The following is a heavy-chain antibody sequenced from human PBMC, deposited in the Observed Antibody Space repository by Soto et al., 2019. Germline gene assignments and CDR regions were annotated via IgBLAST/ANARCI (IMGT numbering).Heavy chain of an antibody. J-gene: IGHJ4*02. Sequence: QVQLVQAGAEVKKPGSSVKVSCKASGGTFSSYAISWVRQAPGQGLEWMGGSIPIFGTANYAQKFQGRVTITADESTSTAYMELSSLRSEDTAVYSCERAGYYYASSGYYYYFDYWGQGTLVTVSS. D-gene: IGHD3-22*01. V-gene: IGHV1-69*12. CDR2: SIPIFGTA. CDR3: ERAGYYYASSGYYYYFDY. CDR1: GGTFSSYA.